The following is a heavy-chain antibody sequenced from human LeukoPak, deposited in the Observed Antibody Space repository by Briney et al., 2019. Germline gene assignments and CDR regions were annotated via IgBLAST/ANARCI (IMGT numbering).Heavy chain of an antibody. CDR1: GFTFSSYA. CDR2: ISGSGGST. V-gene: IGHV3-23*01. CDR3: AKGREVVITTVDY. D-gene: IGHD3-22*01. J-gene: IGHJ4*02. Sequence: GGSLRLSCAASGFTFSSYAMSWVRQPPGKGLEWVSAISGSGGSTYYADSVKGRFIISRDNSKNTLYLQMNSLRAEDTAIYYCAKGREVVITTVDYWGQGTLVTVS.